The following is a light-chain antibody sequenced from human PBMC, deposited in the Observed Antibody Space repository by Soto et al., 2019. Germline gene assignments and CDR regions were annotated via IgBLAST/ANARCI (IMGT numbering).Light chain of an antibody. CDR1: QDINKN. CDR2: DAS. CDR3: QQYESLPLT. J-gene: IGKJ5*01. Sequence: DVQMTHSPSSLSASVGDSVTITCQASQDINKNLIWYQQKPGKAPKXLIYDASDLETGVPSRFSGSGSGTGFTFTISSLKPEDFATYYCQQYESLPLTFGQGTRLEIK. V-gene: IGKV1-33*01.